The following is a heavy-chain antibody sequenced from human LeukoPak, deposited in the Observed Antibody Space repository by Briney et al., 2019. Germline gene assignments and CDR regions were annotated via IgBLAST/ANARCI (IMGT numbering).Heavy chain of an antibody. V-gene: IGHV4-34*01. CDR2: IHHSGST. CDR3: ARDYQGGYGDKTVDY. CDR1: GGSFSGYY. J-gene: IGHJ4*02. D-gene: IGHD5-18*01. Sequence: SETLSLTCAVYGGSFSGYYWSWIRQPPGKGLECIGEIHHSGSTNYNPSLKSRVTISVDTSKNQFSLKLSSVTAADTAVYYCARDYQGGYGDKTVDYWGQGTLVTVSS.